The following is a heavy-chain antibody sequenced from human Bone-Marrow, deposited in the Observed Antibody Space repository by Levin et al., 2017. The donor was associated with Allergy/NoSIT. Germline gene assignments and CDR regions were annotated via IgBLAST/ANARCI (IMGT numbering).Heavy chain of an antibody. CDR1: GFTFSTNG. CDR3: ARGFSSSWSNYHYYIDV. Sequence: GGSLRLSCAASGFTFSTNGMHWVRQAPGKGLEWVALIWYDGTTKYYAESVRGRFTISRDNSKNTLYLQMNSLRAEDTAVYYCARGFSSSWSNYHYYIDVWGTGTTVTASS. J-gene: IGHJ6*03. D-gene: IGHD6-13*01. CDR2: IWYDGTTK. V-gene: IGHV3-33*01.